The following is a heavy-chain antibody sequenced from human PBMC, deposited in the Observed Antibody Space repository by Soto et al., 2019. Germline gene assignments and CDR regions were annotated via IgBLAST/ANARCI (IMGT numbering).Heavy chain of an antibody. D-gene: IGHD5-18*01. CDR2: IKTDGSTT. Sequence: GGSLRLSCAASGFSFSSYWIHWARQAPGKGLVWVSRIKTDGSTTDYADSVKGRFTISRDNAKNTLYLQMNSLRAEDTAVYYCAKREGNTYGLFHWGQGTLVTVSS. CDR3: AKREGNTYGLFH. CDR1: GFSFSSYW. V-gene: IGHV3-74*01. J-gene: IGHJ4*02.